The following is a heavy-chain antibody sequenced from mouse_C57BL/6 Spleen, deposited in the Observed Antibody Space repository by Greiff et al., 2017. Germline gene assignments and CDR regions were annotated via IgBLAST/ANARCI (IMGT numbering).Heavy chain of an antibody. CDR3: ARSGYYGVHAMDY. CDR1: YFAFMASA. V-gene: IGHV1-49*01. D-gene: IGHD1-1*01. CDR2: FTMYSDAT. Sequence: LMESGAELVRPGSSVKLSCKDSYFAFMASAMHWVKQRPGHGLEWIGSFTMYSDATEYSENFKGKATLTANTSSSTAYMELSSLTSEDSAVYYCARSGYYGVHAMDYWGQGTSVTVSS. J-gene: IGHJ4*01.